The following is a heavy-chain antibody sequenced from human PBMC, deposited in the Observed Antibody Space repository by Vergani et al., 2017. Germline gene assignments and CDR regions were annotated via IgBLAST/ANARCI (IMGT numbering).Heavy chain of an antibody. Sequence: QVQLVESGGGVVQPGGSLRLSCAASGFTFNSYCMHWVRQAPGKGLEWVASIRSDESRRYYGDSMEGPFTISRDNSKNTLYLQMKSLRPEDTAVYYCAKEVGGYCSGGTCYPEYWGQGTLVIVSS. J-gene: IGHJ4*02. CDR2: IRSDESRR. CDR3: AKEVGGYCSGGTCYPEY. D-gene: IGHD2-15*01. CDR1: GFTFNSYC. V-gene: IGHV3-30*02.